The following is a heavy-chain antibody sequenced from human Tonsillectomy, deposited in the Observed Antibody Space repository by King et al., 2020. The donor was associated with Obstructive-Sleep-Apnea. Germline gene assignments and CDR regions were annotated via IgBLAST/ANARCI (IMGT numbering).Heavy chain of an antibody. V-gene: IGHV3-30*18. CDR1: GFIFSSYG. CDR3: AKVGGSGSYYGYYFDY. D-gene: IGHD3-10*01. CDR2: LSYDGSNK. Sequence: VQLVESGGGVVQPGRSLRLSCAASGFIFSSYGMHCVRQAPGKGREGVAVLSYDGSNKYYADSVKGRFNISRDNSKNTLYLQMNSLRAEGTAVYYCAKVGGSGSYYGYYFDYWGQGTLVTVSS. J-gene: IGHJ4*02.